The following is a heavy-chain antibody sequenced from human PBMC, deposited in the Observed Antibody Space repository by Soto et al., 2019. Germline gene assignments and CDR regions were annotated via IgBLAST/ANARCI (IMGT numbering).Heavy chain of an antibody. Sequence: EVQLLDSGGGLVQPGGSLRLSCEASGFTFSNYAMNWVRQAPGKGLEWVLGISGGGDNTYYAGSVKGRFTISRDNPKNTVFLQMNSLRAEDTAVYYCAKERLARGFDYWGQGTLVTVSS. CDR1: GFTFSNYA. CDR3: AKERLARGFDY. CDR2: ISGGGDNT. J-gene: IGHJ4*02. V-gene: IGHV3-23*01.